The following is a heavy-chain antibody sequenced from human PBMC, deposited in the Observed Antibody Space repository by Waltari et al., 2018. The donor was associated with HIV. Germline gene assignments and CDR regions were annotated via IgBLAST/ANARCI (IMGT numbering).Heavy chain of an antibody. V-gene: IGHV3-30-3*01. Sequence: QVQLVESGGGVVQPGRSLRLSCAASGFTFSSYAMHWVRQAPGEVLEWLAVISDAGTNKYYADSVKDRFIIYRDNSQNTLYLQMFSLRPEDTAVYYCTRASAADLDFWGQGTLVTVSS. CDR2: ISDAGTNK. CDR3: TRASAADLDF. J-gene: IGHJ4*02. CDR1: GFTFSSYA. D-gene: IGHD2-2*01.